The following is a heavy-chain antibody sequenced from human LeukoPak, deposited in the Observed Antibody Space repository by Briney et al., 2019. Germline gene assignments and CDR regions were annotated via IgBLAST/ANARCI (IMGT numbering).Heavy chain of an antibody. CDR3: ARATVTTFNWFDP. V-gene: IGHV1-69*13. D-gene: IGHD4-17*01. CDR2: IIPIVGTA. Sequence: ASVKVSCKASGGTFSSYAISWVRQAPGQGLEWMGGIIPIVGTAKYAQKFQGRVTITADESTSTAYMELRSLRSEDTAVYYCARATVTTFNWFDPWGQGTVVTVSS. J-gene: IGHJ5*02. CDR1: GGTFSSYA.